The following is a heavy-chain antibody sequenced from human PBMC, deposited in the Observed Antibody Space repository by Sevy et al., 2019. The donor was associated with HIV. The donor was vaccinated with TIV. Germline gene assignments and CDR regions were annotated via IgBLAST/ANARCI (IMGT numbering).Heavy chain of an antibody. CDR1: GFTFGDYA. J-gene: IGHJ4*02. V-gene: IGHV3-49*03. D-gene: IGHD3-22*01. CDR3: TRGYYYDSSGYSDY. CDR2: IRSKDYGGAT. Sequence: GGSLRLSCTGSGFTFGDYAMSWFRQAPGMGLEWVGFIRSKDYGGATEYAASVKDRFTISRDDSKSIADLQMISLKTEDTAVYYCTRGYYYDSSGYSDYWGQGTLVTVSS.